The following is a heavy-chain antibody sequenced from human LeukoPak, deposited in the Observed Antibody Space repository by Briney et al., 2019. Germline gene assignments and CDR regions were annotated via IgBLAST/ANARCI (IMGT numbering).Heavy chain of an antibody. CDR3: ARSNYDSSDLDP. D-gene: IGHD3-22*01. CDR2: INWNGGSA. Sequence: PGGSLRLSCAASGFTFDDYDMSWVRQAPGKGLEWVSNINWNGGSANYADSVKGRFTISRDNAKNSLYLQMNSLKDEDTAVYYCARSNYDSSDLDPWGQGTLVTVSS. V-gene: IGHV3-20*04. CDR1: GFTFDDYD. J-gene: IGHJ5*02.